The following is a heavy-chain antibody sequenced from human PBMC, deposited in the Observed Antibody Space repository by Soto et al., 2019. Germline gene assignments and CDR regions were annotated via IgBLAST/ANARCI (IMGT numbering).Heavy chain of an antibody. Sequence: QVQLQESGPGLVKPSQTLSLTCTVSGGSISRGGYYWSWIRQHPGKGLAWIGLIYYSGSTYYKPSLKSRATISVGTSKNQLSLKLSSVTAADTAVYYCARVITSMAWGTPGYYYGMDVWGQGTTVTVSS. CDR1: GGSISRGGYY. D-gene: IGHD5-18*01. CDR2: IYYSGST. CDR3: ARVITSMAWGTPGYYYGMDV. J-gene: IGHJ6*02. V-gene: IGHV4-31*03.